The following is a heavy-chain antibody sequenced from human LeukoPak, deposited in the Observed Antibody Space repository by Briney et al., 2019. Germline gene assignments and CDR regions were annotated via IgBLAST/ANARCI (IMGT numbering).Heavy chain of an antibody. CDR3: ARDRIAAAGTNWNYYYGMDV. CDR1: GGTFSSYA. Sequence: ASVKVSCKASGGTFSSYAISWVRQAPGQGLEWMGGIIPIFGTANYAQKFQGRVTITADESTSTAYMELSSLRSEDTAVYYCARDRIAAAGTNWNYYYGMDVWGQGTTVTVSS. CDR2: IIPIFGTA. J-gene: IGHJ6*02. V-gene: IGHV1-69*13. D-gene: IGHD6-13*01.